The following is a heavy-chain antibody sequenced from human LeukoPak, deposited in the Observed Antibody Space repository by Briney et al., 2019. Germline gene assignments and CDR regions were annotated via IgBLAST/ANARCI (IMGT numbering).Heavy chain of an antibody. Sequence: PSETLSLTCTVSGYSISSGYYWGWIRQPPGKGLEWIGSIYHSGSTYYNPSLKSRVTISVDTSKNQFSLKLSSVTAADTAVYYCARGVRVTMVRGVIIGHYYYYMDVWGKGTTVTISS. CDR1: GYSISSGYY. V-gene: IGHV4-38-2*02. CDR2: IYHSGST. CDR3: ARGVRVTMVRGVIIGHYYYYMDV. J-gene: IGHJ6*03. D-gene: IGHD3-10*01.